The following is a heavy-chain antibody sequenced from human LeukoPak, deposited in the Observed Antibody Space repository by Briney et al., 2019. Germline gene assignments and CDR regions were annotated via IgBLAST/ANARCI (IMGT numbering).Heavy chain of an antibody. V-gene: IGHV3-21*01. J-gene: IGHJ3*02. CDR1: GFTFSSYS. D-gene: IGHD2-2*01. CDR2: ISSSSSYI. Sequence: GGSLRLSCAASGFTFSSYSMNWVRQAPGKGLEWVSSISSSSSYIYYADSVKGRFTISRGNAKNSLYLQMNSLRAEDTAVYYCARESVVPYAFDIWGQGTMVTVSS. CDR3: ARESVVPYAFDI.